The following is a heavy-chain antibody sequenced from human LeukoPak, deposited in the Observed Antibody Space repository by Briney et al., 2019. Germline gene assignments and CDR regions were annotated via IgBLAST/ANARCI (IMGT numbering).Heavy chain of an antibody. CDR3: ALVSSSSWFLFDY. D-gene: IGHD6-13*01. Sequence: ASVKVSCKASGHTFTSYDINWVRQATGQGLEWMGWINPNSGNTGYAQKFQGRVTVTRNTSISTAYMELSSLRSEDTAVYYCALVSSSSWFLFDYWGQGTLVTVSS. J-gene: IGHJ4*02. CDR2: INPNSGNT. CDR1: GHTFTSYD. V-gene: IGHV1-8*01.